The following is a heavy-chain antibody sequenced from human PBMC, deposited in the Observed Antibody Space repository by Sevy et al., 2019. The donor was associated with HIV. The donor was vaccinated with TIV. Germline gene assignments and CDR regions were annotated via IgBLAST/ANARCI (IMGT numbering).Heavy chain of an antibody. D-gene: IGHD2-8*01. Sequence: GGSLRLSCAASGFTFSKYSMSWVRQPPGKGLEWVSTLSFGCGEINYADSVKGRFTISTDNSKSSVYLQMNNLRPEDTAVYYCARGGCTKPLDYWGQGTLVTVSS. J-gene: IGHJ4*02. V-gene: IGHV3-23*01. CDR2: LSFGCGEI. CDR1: GFTFSKYS. CDR3: ARGGCTKPLDY.